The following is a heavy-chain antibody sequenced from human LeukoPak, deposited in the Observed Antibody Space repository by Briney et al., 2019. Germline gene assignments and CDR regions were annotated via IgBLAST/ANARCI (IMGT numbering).Heavy chain of an antibody. D-gene: IGHD3-10*01. CDR2: IRYDGSDK. Sequence: GGSLRLSCAASGFIFNNYAMHWVRRAPGKGLEWVAFIRYDGSDKSYTDSVKGRFTISRDSSKSTLYLQMNNLRSEDTAVYYCVKPAGGIWYGELQYFDYWGQGTLVTVSS. CDR1: GFIFNNYA. CDR3: VKPAGGIWYGELQYFDY. V-gene: IGHV3-30*02. J-gene: IGHJ4*02.